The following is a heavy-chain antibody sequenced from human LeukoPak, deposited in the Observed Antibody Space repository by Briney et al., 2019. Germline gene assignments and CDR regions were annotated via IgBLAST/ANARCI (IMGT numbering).Heavy chain of an antibody. V-gene: IGHV3-21*06. CDR2: ITSSGSYI. CDR1: GFTFSSYW. D-gene: IGHD5-12*01. J-gene: IGHJ4*02. Sequence: GGSLRLSCAASGFTFSSYWMHWVRQAPGKGLEWVSSITSSGSYIYYADSVKGRFTISRDNPKNSMYLQMNSLRAEDTAVYYCSYQTGYEGGDYFDYWGQGTLVTVSS. CDR3: SYQTGYEGGDYFDY.